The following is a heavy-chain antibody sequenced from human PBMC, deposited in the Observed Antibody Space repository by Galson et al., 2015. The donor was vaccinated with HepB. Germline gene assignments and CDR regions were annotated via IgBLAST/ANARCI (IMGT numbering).Heavy chain of an antibody. D-gene: IGHD2-21*02. V-gene: IGHV3-21*06. CDR3: AKDIVVVTSTTYSYYGMDV. CDR2: ISRISSYV. J-gene: IGHJ6*02. CDR1: GFNLSSYT. Sequence: SLRLSCAASGFNLSSYTMNWVRQSPGKGLEWVSAISRISSYVYFVDSVKGRFTISRDDAKNSVYLQMNSLRAEDTAVYYCAKDIVVVTSTTYSYYGMDVWGQGTTVTVSS.